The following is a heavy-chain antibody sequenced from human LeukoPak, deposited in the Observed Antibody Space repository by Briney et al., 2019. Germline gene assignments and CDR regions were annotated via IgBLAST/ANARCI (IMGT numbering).Heavy chain of an antibody. CDR3: ARTFPSGGSVRGDYGFLDV. CDR2: ISGSGGTR. J-gene: IGHJ6*02. CDR1: GFTFSSYE. Sequence: PGGSLRLSCATSGFTFSSYEMTWVRQAPGKGLEWISYISGSGGTRYYADSVKGRFTISRDNAKNSLYLQMTSLRAEDTAVYYCARTFPSGGSVRGDYGFLDVWGQGTTVTVSS. D-gene: IGHD2-15*01. V-gene: IGHV3-48*03.